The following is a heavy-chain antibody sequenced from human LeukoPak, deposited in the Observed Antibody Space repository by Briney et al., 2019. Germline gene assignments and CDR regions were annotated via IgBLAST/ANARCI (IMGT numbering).Heavy chain of an antibody. V-gene: IGHV4-59*12. J-gene: IGHJ6*02. CDR1: GGSISSYY. CDR2: ISDIGSI. D-gene: IGHD3-10*01. CDR3: ARVLSSRNYGSGTNSRMDV. Sequence: SETLSLTCTVSGGSISSYYWSWIRQPPGKGLEWIAYISDIGSINYNPSLKSRVTISLDTSKNQFSLKLSSVTAADTAVYYCARVLSSRNYGSGTNSRMDVWGQGTTVTVSS.